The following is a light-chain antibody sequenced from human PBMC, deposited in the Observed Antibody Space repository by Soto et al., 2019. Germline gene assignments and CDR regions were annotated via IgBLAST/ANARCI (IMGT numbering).Light chain of an antibody. J-gene: IGKJ5*01. CDR1: QSVSSS. CDR2: GAS. V-gene: IGKV3-20*01. CDR3: HQYAGSPQT. Sequence: PGVRDTVSFRASQSVSSSLAWYQQKPGQAPRLLMYGASDRATGIPDRFSGSGSGTDFTLTISRLEPEDFAVYYCHQYAGSPQTFGQGTRLEIK.